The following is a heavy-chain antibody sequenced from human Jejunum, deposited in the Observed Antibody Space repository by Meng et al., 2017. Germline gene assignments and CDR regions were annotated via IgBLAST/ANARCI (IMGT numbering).Heavy chain of an antibody. CDR1: GFTFSNYW. CDR2: INSDGSST. Sequence: VQLGGSGGGLVKPGGSLRLSCAASGFTFSNYWMHWVRQAPGKGLVWVSRINSDGSSTNYADSVKGRFTISRDNAKNTLFLQMNSLRAEDTAVYYCVRPDSSIHWSFLDSWGQGALVTVFS. CDR3: VRPDSSIHWSFLDS. J-gene: IGHJ4*02. V-gene: IGHV3-74*01. D-gene: IGHD6-13*01.